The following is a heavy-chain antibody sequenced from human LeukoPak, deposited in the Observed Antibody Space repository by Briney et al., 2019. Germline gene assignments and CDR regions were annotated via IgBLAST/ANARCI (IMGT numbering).Heavy chain of an antibody. Sequence: GGSLRLSCAASGFTVSTNYMSWVRQAPGKGLEWVSTIYDGGSTYYADSVKGRFTISRDNSKNTLYLQMNSLRAEDTAVYYCAKVLWSARKFDYWGQGTLVTVSS. CDR1: GFTVSTNY. CDR2: IYDGGST. J-gene: IGHJ4*02. CDR3: AKVLWSARKFDY. D-gene: IGHD1-26*01. V-gene: IGHV3-53*01.